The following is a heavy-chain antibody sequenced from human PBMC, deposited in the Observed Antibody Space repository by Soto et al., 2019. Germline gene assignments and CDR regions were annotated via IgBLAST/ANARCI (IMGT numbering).Heavy chain of an antibody. CDR1: GGTFSNFA. D-gene: IGHD6-13*01. CDR2: INPSGGST. J-gene: IGHJ6*02. Sequence: ASVKVSCKASGGTFSNFAISWVRQAPGQGLEWMGIINPSGGSTSYAQKFQGRVTMTRDTSTSTVYMELSSLRSEDTAVYYCARGSQQLDYGMDVWGQGTTVTVSS. V-gene: IGHV1-46*01. CDR3: ARGSQQLDYGMDV.